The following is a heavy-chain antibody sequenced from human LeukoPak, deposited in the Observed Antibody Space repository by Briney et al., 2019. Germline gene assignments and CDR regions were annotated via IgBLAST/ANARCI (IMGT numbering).Heavy chain of an antibody. Sequence: TGGSLRLSCAASGFTFSNYEMNWVRQAPGKGLEWVSYISSSGTTTYYADSVKGRFTISRDNAKNSLYLQMNRLRAEDTAVYYCARDEVGATTEFDYWGQGTLVTVSS. J-gene: IGHJ4*02. V-gene: IGHV3-48*03. CDR2: ISSSGTTT. D-gene: IGHD1-26*01. CDR1: GFTFSNYE. CDR3: ARDEVGATTEFDY.